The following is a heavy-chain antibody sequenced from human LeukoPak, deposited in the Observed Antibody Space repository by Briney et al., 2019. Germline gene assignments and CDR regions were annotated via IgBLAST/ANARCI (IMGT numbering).Heavy chain of an antibody. J-gene: IGHJ4*02. D-gene: IGHD2-2*01. CDR3: AREEVPARIDY. CDR1: GGSISSYY. V-gene: IGHV4-59*01. Sequence: PSETLSLTCTVSGGSISSYYWSWIRQPPGKGLEWIGYIYYSGSTNYNPSLKSRVTISVDTSKNQFSLKLSSVTAADTAAYYCAREEVPARIDYWGQGTLVTVSS. CDR2: IYYSGST.